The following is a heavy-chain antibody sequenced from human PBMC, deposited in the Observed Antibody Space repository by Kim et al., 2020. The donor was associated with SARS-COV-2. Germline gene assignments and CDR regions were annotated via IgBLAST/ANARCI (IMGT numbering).Heavy chain of an antibody. CDR3: ARGGTMVRGVIGH. CDR1: GFTFSSYW. J-gene: IGHJ4*02. D-gene: IGHD3-10*01. V-gene: IGHV3-74*01. CDR2: INSDGSST. Sequence: GGSLRLSCAASGFTFSSYWMHWVRQAPGKGLVWVSRINSDGSSTSYADSVKGRFTISRDNAKNTLYLQMNRLRAEDTAVYYCARGGTMVRGVIGHWGQGTLLAASS.